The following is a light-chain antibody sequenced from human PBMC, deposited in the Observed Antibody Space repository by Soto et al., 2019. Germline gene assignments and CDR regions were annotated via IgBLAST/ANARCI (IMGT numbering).Light chain of an antibody. J-gene: IGKJ1*01. CDR1: ESVSNS. CDR3: QQRSSWPT. CDR2: GAS. Sequence: ETVLTQSPATLSLSPGERATLSCRASESVSNSLAWYQHKPGQAPRLLIYGASTRATGFPDRFSGSGSGTEFTLTVSSLEPEDFAVYYCQQRSSWPTFGQGTKV. V-gene: IGKV3-11*01.